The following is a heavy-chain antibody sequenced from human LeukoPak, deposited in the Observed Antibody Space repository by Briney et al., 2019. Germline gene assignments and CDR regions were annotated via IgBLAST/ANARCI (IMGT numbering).Heavy chain of an antibody. CDR2: LDPEAGEM. V-gene: IGHV1-24*01. CDR1: GHTLTELS. J-gene: IGHJ4*02. Sequence: GASLKLSCTVSGHTLTELSLYWGRHAPGKGHEWMGGLDPEAGEMIYSQKFQGRVTMTEDTSTDIAYMEMSSLRSEDTAVYYCATGRAWWDLLNYWGQGTLVTVSS. CDR3: ATGRAWWDLLNY. D-gene: IGHD1-26*01.